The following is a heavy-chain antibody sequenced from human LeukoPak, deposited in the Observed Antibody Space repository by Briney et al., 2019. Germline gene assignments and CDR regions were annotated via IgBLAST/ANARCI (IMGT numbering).Heavy chain of an antibody. D-gene: IGHD2-15*01. CDR1: GGSFSGYY. Sequence: SETLSLTCAVYGGSFSGYYWSWIRQPPGKGLEWIGEINHSGSTNYNPSLKSRVTISVDTSKNQFSLKLSSVTAADTAVYYCARHAVVAPEPFDYWGQGTLVTVSS. V-gene: IGHV4-34*01. J-gene: IGHJ4*02. CDR2: INHSGST. CDR3: ARHAVVAPEPFDY.